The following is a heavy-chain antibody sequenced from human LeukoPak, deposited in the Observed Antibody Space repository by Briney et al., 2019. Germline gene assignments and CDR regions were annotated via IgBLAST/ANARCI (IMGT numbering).Heavy chain of an antibody. CDR1: GFTFSTYN. Sequence: PGGSLSLSCAASGFTFSTYNMNWVRQAPGKGLEWVSSIPSAGTYIYYADSVKGRFTISRDNAKNSLYLQMNSLRAEDTAVYYCATVPGGLAWADSDYWGQGTLVTVSS. V-gene: IGHV3-21*01. CDR3: ATVPGGLAWADSDY. J-gene: IGHJ4*02. D-gene: IGHD3-3*01. CDR2: IPSAGTYI.